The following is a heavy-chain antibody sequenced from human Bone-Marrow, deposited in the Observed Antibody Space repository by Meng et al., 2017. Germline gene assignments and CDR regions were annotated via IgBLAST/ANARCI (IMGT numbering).Heavy chain of an antibody. CDR2: IYTSGST. CDR1: GCCISIYY. V-gene: IGHV4-4*07. D-gene: IGHD6-13*01. CDR3: ARNIAAAVFDY. Sequence: QVQLQESGPGLLKPSGTLSLACTGSGCCISIYYWTWNRQPAGKGLEWIGRIYTSGSTNYNPSLKSRVTMSVDTSKNQFSLKLSSVTAADTAVYYCARNIAAAVFDYWGQGTLVTVSS. J-gene: IGHJ4*02.